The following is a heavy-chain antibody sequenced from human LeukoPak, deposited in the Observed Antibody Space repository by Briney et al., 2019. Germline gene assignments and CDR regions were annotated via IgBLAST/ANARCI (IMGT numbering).Heavy chain of an antibody. D-gene: IGHD6-6*01. Sequence: ASVKVSCKASGYTFTSYAMNWVRQAPGQGLEWMGWINTKTGNPTYAQGFTGRFVFSLDTSVSTAYLQISSLKAEDTAVYYCAGDPAARPPTLFDYWGQGTLVTVSS. CDR2: INTKTGNP. J-gene: IGHJ4*02. CDR1: GYTFTSYA. V-gene: IGHV7-4-1*02. CDR3: AGDPAARPPTLFDY.